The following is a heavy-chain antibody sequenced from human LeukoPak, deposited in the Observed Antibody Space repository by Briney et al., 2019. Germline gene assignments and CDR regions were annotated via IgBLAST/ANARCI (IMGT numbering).Heavy chain of an antibody. J-gene: IGHJ6*02. CDR2: IYYSGST. CDR1: GGSISSYY. Sequence: SETLSLTCTVSGGSISSYYWSWIRQPPGKGLEWIGYIYYSGSTNYNPSLKSRVTISLDTSKNQFSLKLSSVTAADTAVYYCARDSSVPAAMYTYYYYYGMDVWGQGTTVTVSS. V-gene: IGHV4-59*01. CDR3: ARDSSVPAAMYTYYYYYGMDV. D-gene: IGHD2-2*01.